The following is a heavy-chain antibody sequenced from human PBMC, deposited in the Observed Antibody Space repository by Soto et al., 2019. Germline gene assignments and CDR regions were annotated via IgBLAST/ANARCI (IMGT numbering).Heavy chain of an antibody. Sequence: PGGSVRLSCAASGFMFRSYAMHWVRQAPGKGLEWVAGIWYDGSTKYCGDSVKGRYSISRDNSKNMLDLQMNSLRAEDTAVYYCARVASSSSWHIPHFDQWGQGTLVTVSS. CDR2: IWYDGSTK. CDR1: GFMFRSYA. V-gene: IGHV3-33*01. D-gene: IGHD6-13*01. CDR3: ARVASSSSWHIPHFDQ. J-gene: IGHJ4*02.